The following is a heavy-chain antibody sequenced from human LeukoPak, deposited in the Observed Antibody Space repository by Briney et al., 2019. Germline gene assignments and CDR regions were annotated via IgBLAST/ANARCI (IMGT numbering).Heavy chain of an antibody. Sequence: ASVKVSCKASGYTFTGYHMHWVRQAPGQGLEWVGWVNPNNGDTNYAQKFQGRVTMSRDTSISTAYMELNSLRSEDTAVFYCARGNGVATSPFAAVGGTFDLWGQGTLVTVSS. V-gene: IGHV1-2*02. J-gene: IGHJ4*02. CDR2: VNPNNGDT. CDR3: ARGNGVATSPFAAVGGTFDL. D-gene: IGHD5-12*01. CDR1: GYTFTGYH.